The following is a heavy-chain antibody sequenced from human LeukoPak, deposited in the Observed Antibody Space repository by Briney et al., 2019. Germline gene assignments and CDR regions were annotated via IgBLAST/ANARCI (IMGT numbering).Heavy chain of an antibody. Sequence: KTSQTLSLTCAISGESVSSTGASWNWIRQSPSRGLEWLGRTYYRSKWYYEYALSVQSRIIVAPDTSKHQFSLQLNSVAPEDTAVYYCVRGNYNFDYWGQGSLVTVSS. CDR2: TYYRSKWYY. V-gene: IGHV6-1*01. D-gene: IGHD5-24*01. CDR1: GESVSSTGAS. J-gene: IGHJ4*02. CDR3: VRGNYNFDY.